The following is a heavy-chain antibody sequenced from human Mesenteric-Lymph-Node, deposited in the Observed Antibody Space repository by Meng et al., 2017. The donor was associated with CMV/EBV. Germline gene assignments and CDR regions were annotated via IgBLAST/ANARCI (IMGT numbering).Heavy chain of an antibody. CDR2: INPNSGGT. J-gene: IGHJ6*02. V-gene: IGHV1-2*02. CDR3: ARDLGRYCSSTSCLYYYYYGMDV. D-gene: IGHD2-2*01. Sequence: ASVKVSCKASGYTFTGYYMHWVRQAPGQGLEWMGWINPNSGGTNYAQKFQGRVTMTRDTSISTAYMGLSRLRSDDTAVYYCARDLGRYCSSTSCLYYYYYGMDVWGQGTTVTVSS. CDR1: GYTFTGYY.